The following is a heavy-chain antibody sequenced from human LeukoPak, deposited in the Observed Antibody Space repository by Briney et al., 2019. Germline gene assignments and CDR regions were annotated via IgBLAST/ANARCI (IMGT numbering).Heavy chain of an antibody. CDR3: ARDRPYYYDSSGYYYYGMDV. J-gene: IGHJ6*02. D-gene: IGHD3-22*01. CDR1: VYTVTGYY. V-gene: IGHV1-2*02. Sequence: ASVKLSRKASVYTVTGYYMHWVRQSPGQPLGWRGWINPNSGGRNYAQKSQGRVTMTRDTSISTAYMEMSRLKSDDTAVYYCARDRPYYYDSSGYYYYGMDVWGQGTTVTVSS. CDR2: INPNSGGR.